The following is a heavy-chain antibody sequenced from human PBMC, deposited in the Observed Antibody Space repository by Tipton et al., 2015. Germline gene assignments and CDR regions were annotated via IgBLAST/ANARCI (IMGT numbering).Heavy chain of an antibody. Sequence: QSGAEVKKPGESLKISCKGSGYRFTSYYIGWVRQMPGRGLEWLGSTYAGDSETTDSPSFQGQVTISVDKSINTAYLQWDGLRASDTGMYYCARHQRGSYYPWGQGTLVTVSS. D-gene: IGHD3-16*01. CDR2: TYAGDSET. J-gene: IGHJ5*02. CDR1: GYRFTSYY. CDR3: ARHQRGSYYP. V-gene: IGHV5-51*01.